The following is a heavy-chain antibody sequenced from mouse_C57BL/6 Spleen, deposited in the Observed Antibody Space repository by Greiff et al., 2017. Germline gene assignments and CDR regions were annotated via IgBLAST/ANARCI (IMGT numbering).Heavy chain of an antibody. CDR3: TRRSDGCLLGS. CDR2: SYPGSGST. V-gene: IGHV1-55*01. Sequence: QVQLQQPGAELVKPGASVKMSCKASGYTFTSYWITWVKQRPGQGLEWIGDSYPGSGSTNYNEKFKSKATLTVDTSSSTAYMQLSSLTSEDSAVYYCTRRSDGCLLGSWGESTTLTVSS. D-gene: IGHD2-3*01. J-gene: IGHJ2*01. CDR1: GYTFTSYW.